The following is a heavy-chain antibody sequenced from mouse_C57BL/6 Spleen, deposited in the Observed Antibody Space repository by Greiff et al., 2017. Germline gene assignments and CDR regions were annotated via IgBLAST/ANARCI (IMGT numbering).Heavy chain of an antibody. V-gene: IGHV1-62-2*01. CDR1: GYTFTEYT. CDR2: FYPGSGSI. CDR3: ARHEERGLLRSPFAY. Sequence: QVHVKQSGAELVKPGASVKLSCKASGYTFTEYTIHWVKQRSGQGLEWIGWFYPGSGSIKYNEKFKDKATLTADKSSSTVYMELSRLTSEDSAVYFCARHEERGLLRSPFAYWGQGTLVTVSA. J-gene: IGHJ3*01. D-gene: IGHD1-1*01.